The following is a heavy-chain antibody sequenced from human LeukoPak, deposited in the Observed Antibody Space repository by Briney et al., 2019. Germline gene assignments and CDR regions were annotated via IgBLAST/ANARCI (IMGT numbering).Heavy chain of an antibody. V-gene: IGHV4-39*01. D-gene: IGHD3-22*01. CDR2: IYYSGST. CDR1: GGSINSSSYY. CDR3: ARQRRITMIVVVTNPRDAFDI. J-gene: IGHJ3*02. Sequence: SETLSLTCTVSGGSINSSSYYWGWIRQPPGKGLEWIGSIYYSGSTYYNPSLKSRVTISVDTSKNQFSLKLSSVTAADTAVYYCARQRRITMIVVVTNPRDAFDIWGQGTMVTVSS.